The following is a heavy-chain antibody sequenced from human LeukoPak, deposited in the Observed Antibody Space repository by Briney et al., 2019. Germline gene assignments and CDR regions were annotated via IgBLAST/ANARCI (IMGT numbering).Heavy chain of an antibody. CDR1: GYTFTTYP. Sequence: ASVKVSCKASGYTFTTYPINWVRQAPGQGLEWMGWINAGNGNTRYSQRFQGRVTITRDTSASTAYMELSSLTSEDTAVYYCARGRWSATTASYYLDFWGQGTLVTVSS. J-gene: IGHJ4*02. D-gene: IGHD5-24*01. CDR2: INAGNGNT. CDR3: ARGRWSATTASYYLDF. V-gene: IGHV1-3*01.